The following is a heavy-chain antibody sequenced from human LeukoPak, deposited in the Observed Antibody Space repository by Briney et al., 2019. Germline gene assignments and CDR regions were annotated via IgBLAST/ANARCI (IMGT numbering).Heavy chain of an antibody. CDR2: ISSSSSYI. CDR3: ARDARCCSSPSCYQYFDY. D-gene: IGHD2-2*01. CDR1: GFTFSSYS. Sequence: GGSLRLSCAASGFTFSSYSMNWVRQAPGKGLEWVSSISSSSSYIYYADSVKGRFTISRDNAKNSLYLQMNSLRAEHTAVYYCARDARCCSSPSCYQYFDYWGQGTLVTVSS. J-gene: IGHJ4*02. V-gene: IGHV3-21*01.